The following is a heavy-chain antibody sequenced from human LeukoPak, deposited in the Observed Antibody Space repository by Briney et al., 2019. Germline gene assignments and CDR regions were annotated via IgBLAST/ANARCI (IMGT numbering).Heavy chain of an antibody. CDR3: ARGRAAAGPVYYYYYYGMDV. Sequence: SETLSLTCTVSGGSISSYYWSWIRQPPGQGLEWIGYIYYSGSTNYNPSLKSRVTISVDTSMNQFSLKLSSVTAADTAVYYCARGRAAAGPVYYYYYYGMDVWGQGTTVTVSS. CDR1: GGSISSYY. CDR2: IYYSGST. V-gene: IGHV4-59*01. J-gene: IGHJ6*02. D-gene: IGHD6-13*01.